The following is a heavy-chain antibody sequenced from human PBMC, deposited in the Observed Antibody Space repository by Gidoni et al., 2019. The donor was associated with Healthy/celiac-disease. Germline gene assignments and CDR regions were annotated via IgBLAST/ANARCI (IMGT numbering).Heavy chain of an antibody. CDR3: ARIPDSSGWYGTFDY. V-gene: IGHV2-70*01. D-gene: IGHD6-19*01. Sequence: QVTLRESGPALVKPTQTLTLTCTFSGFSLSTSGMCVSWIRQPPGKALEWLALIDWDDDKYYSTSLKTRLTISKDTSKNQVVLTMTNMDPVDTATYYCARIPDSSGWYGTFDYWGQGTLVTVSS. CDR2: IDWDDDK. J-gene: IGHJ4*02. CDR1: GFSLSTSGMC.